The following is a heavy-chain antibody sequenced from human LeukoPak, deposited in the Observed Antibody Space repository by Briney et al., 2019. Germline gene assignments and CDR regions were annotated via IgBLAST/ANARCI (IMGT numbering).Heavy chain of an antibody. CDR2: ISSSSSYI. D-gene: IGHD6-13*01. V-gene: IGHV3-21*01. J-gene: IGHJ4*02. CDR1: GFTFSSYS. Sequence: GGSLRLSCAASGFTFSSYSMNWVRQAPGKGLEWVSSISSSSSYIYYADLVKGRFTISRDNAKNSLYLQMNSLRAEDTAVYYCARAVGTEPYSSSWYGDYWGQGTLVTVSS. CDR3: ARAVGTEPYSSSWYGDY.